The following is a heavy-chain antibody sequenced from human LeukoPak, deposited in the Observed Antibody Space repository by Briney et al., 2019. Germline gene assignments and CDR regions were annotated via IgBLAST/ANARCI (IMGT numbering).Heavy chain of an antibody. Sequence: SETLSLTCTVSGGSISSSSYYWGWIRQPPGKGLEWIGSIYYSGSTYYNPSLKSRVTISVDTSKNQFSLKLSSVTAADTAVYYCARGGMPLFDYYWGQGTLVTVSS. J-gene: IGHJ4*02. CDR2: IYYSGST. V-gene: IGHV4-39*07. CDR1: GGSISSSSYY. D-gene: IGHD2-15*01. CDR3: ARGGMPLFDYY.